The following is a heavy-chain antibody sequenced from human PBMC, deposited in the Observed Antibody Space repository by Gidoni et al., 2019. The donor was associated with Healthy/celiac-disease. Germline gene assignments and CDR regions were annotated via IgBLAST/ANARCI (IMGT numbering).Heavy chain of an antibody. CDR3: ARGFRSIGCVVGLKGFDP. D-gene: IGHD2-15*01. CDR1: GGSFSGYY. Sequence: QVQLQQWGAGLLKPSETLSLTCAVYGGSFSGYYWSWIRQPPGKGLEWIGEIKHSGSNNYNPSLKSRVTISVDTSKNQFSLKLSSVTAADTAVYYCARGFRSIGCVVGLKGFDPWGQGTLVTVSS. J-gene: IGHJ5*02. V-gene: IGHV4-34*01. CDR2: IKHSGSN.